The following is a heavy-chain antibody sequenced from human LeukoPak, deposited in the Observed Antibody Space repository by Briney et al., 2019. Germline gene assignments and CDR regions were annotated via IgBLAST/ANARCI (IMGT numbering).Heavy chain of an antibody. CDR2: IKQDGSEK. J-gene: IGHJ4*02. CDR1: GFTFSSYW. V-gene: IGHV3-7*01. Sequence: GGSLRLSCAASGFTFSSYWMSWVRQAPGKGLEWVANIKQDGSEKYYVDSVKGRFTISRDNAKNSLYLQMNSLRAEDTAVYYCAREYCSGGSCYKFPKYYFDYWGRGTLVTVSS. CDR3: AREYCSGGSCYKFPKYYFDY. D-gene: IGHD2-15*01.